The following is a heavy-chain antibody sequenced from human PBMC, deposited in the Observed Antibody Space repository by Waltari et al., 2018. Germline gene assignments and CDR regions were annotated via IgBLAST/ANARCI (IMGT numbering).Heavy chain of an antibody. CDR1: GFTFSSYG. CDR2: IWYDGSNK. V-gene: IGHV3-30*18. CDR3: AKDLAPYSSGWEVGY. Sequence: QVQLVESGGGVVQPGRSLRLSCAASGFTFSSYGMHWVRQAPGKGLEWVAVIWYDGSNKYYADSVKGRFTISRDNSKNTLYLQMNSLRAEDTAMYYCAKDLAPYSSGWEVGYWGQGTLVTVSS. D-gene: IGHD6-19*01. J-gene: IGHJ4*02.